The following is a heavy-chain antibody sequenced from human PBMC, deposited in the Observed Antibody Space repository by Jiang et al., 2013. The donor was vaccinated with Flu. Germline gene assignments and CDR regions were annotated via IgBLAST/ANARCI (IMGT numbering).Heavy chain of an antibody. V-gene: IGHV4-59*01. CDR2: IFYSGST. D-gene: IGHD3-3*01. J-gene: IGHJ4*02. CDR3: ARGDFWSGNTY. CDR1: GGSISSYY. Sequence: KPSETLSLTCTVPGGSISSYYWSWIRQPPGKGLEWIEYIFYSGSTNYNPSLKSRVTISVDTSKNQFSLRLTSVTPADTAVYFCARGDFWSGNTYWGQGTLVTVSS.